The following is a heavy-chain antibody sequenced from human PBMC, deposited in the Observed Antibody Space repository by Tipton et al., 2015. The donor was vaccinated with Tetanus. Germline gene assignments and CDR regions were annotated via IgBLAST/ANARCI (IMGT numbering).Heavy chain of an antibody. CDR2: IHPSGIT. CDR1: GGSIATYY. CDR3: GRGTDAYKSGNY. D-gene: IGHD5-24*01. V-gene: IGHV4-34*01. J-gene: IGHJ4*01. Sequence: TLSLTCTVSGGSIATYYLSWIRQPPGKGLEWIGEIHPSGITDYNPSLKSRVIISVDTSKNQFSLKLSSVTAADSALYFCGRGTDAYKSGNYWGQGTLVTVSS.